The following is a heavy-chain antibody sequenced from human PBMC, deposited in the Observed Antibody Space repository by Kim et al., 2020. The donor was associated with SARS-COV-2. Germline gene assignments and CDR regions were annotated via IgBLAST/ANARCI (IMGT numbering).Heavy chain of an antibody. CDR1: GGSISSYY. CDR2: IYYSGST. Sequence: SETLSLTCTVSGGSISSYYWSWIRQPPGKGLEWIGYIYYSGSTNYNPSLKSRVTISVDTSKNQFSLKLSSVTAADTAVYYCARERRDGYTQGLWFDPWGQGTLVTVSS. D-gene: IGHD5-12*01. CDR3: ARERRDGYTQGLWFDP. V-gene: IGHV4-59*01. J-gene: IGHJ5*02.